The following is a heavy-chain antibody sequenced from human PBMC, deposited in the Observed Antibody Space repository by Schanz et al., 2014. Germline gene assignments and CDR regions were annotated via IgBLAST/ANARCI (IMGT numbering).Heavy chain of an antibody. D-gene: IGHD3-16*01. Sequence: QLQLQESGPGLVKPSETLSLTCTVSGGSISSGESYWGWIRQSPEEGLQYIGSVYFSGTTAYSPSLKGRVTISVESSKTQFSLILTSVSAADTAVYFCARHGGYYDVLNSFDIWGQGTLVTVSS. CDR2: VYFSGTT. CDR1: GGSISSGESY. J-gene: IGHJ5*02. CDR3: ARHGGYYDVLNSFDI. V-gene: IGHV4-39*01.